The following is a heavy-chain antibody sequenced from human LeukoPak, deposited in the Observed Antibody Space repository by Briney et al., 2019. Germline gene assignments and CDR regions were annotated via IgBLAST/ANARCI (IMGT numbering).Heavy chain of an antibody. CDR2: ISYDGSNK. CDR3: AKERENIAATEAEYFQH. V-gene: IGHV3-30*18. J-gene: IGHJ1*01. CDR1: GFTFSSYG. D-gene: IGHD6-13*01. Sequence: PGGSLRLPCAASGFTFSSYGMHWVPQAPGKGLEWVAVISYDGSNKYYGDSVKGRFNIYRDNSKTTLYLQRNSLRAEDTAVYYCAKERENIAATEAEYFQHWGQGTLVTVSS.